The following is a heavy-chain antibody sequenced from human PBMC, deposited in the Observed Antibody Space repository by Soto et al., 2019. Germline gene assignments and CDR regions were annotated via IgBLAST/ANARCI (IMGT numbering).Heavy chain of an antibody. CDR1: GYTFNSYY. V-gene: IGHV1-46*02. CDR3: ARDQSRGGIVVVIAY. Sequence: VRVSCTASGYTFNSYYIHWVRQAPGQVLEWMGIINPSGGSTSYAQKFQGRVTMTRDTSTSTVYMELSSLRSEDTAVYYCARDQSRGGIVVVIAYWGQGTLVTVSS. D-gene: IGHD3-22*01. J-gene: IGHJ4*02. CDR2: INPSGGST.